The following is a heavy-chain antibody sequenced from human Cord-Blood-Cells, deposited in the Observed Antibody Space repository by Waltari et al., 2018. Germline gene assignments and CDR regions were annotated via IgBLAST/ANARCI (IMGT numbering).Heavy chain of an antibody. CDR1: GYTFTGYY. J-gene: IGHJ3*02. CDR2: INPNMDGK. Sequence: QVQLVQSGAEVKKPGASVKVSCKASGYTFTGYYMHWVRQAPGQGLEWMGWINPNMDGKNYAQRFEGRATRTRETSISPAYMELDRLRSDDTAVYYWARGGLGAGAFDIWGQGTMVTVSS. CDR3: ARGGLGAGAFDI. D-gene: IGHD3-16*01. V-gene: IGHV1-2*02.